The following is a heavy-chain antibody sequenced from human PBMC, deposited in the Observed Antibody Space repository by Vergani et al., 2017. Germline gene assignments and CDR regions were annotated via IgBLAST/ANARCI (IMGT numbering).Heavy chain of an antibody. CDR2: ISYDGSNK. V-gene: IGHV3-30-3*01. J-gene: IGHJ4*02. CDR1: GFTFSSYA. D-gene: IGHD6-13*01. Sequence: QVQLVESGGGVVQPGRSLRLSCAASGFTFSSYAMHWVRQAPGKGLEWVAVISYDGSNKYYADSVKGRFTISRDNSKNTLYLQMNSLRAEDTAVYYCAKDLTEQQLLPGGLDYWGQGTLVTVSS. CDR3: AKDLTEQQLLPGGLDY.